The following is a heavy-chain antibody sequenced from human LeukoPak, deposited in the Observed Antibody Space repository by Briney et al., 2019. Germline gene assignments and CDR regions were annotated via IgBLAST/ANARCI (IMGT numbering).Heavy chain of an antibody. Sequence: GASVKVSCKASGYTFTGYYMHWVRQAPGQGLEWMGWINPNSGGTNYAQKFQGRVTMTRDTSISTAYMELSRLRSDDTAVYYCARESSTTVTTLMDVWGKGTTVTISS. CDR2: INPNSGGT. CDR1: GYTFTGYY. D-gene: IGHD4-17*01. V-gene: IGHV1-2*02. J-gene: IGHJ6*03. CDR3: ARESSTTVTTLMDV.